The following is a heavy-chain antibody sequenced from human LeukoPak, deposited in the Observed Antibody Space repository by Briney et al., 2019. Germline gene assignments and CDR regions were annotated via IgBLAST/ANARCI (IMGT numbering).Heavy chain of an antibody. CDR1: GYSFTSYW. Sequence: GESLKISCKGSGYSFTSYWIGWVRQMPGKGLEWMGIIYPGDSDTRYSPSFQGQVTISADKSISTAYLQWSSLKASDTAMYYCATAPDYGGNFDYFDYWGQGTLVTVSS. D-gene: IGHD4-23*01. V-gene: IGHV5-51*01. CDR3: ATAPDYGGNFDYFDY. CDR2: IYPGDSDT. J-gene: IGHJ4*02.